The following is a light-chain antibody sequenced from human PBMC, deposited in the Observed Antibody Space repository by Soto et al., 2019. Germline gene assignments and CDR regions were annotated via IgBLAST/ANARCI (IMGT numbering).Light chain of an antibody. Sequence: DIQMTQSPSTLSASVGDRVTITCRASQRISGGLTWYQQKAGKAPKVLIYDASSLESGVPPRFSGSGSGTEFTLTITSLQPDDFATYYCQQYNSYSWTFGQGTKVDNK. CDR2: DAS. V-gene: IGKV1-5*01. J-gene: IGKJ1*01. CDR1: QRISGG. CDR3: QQYNSYSWT.